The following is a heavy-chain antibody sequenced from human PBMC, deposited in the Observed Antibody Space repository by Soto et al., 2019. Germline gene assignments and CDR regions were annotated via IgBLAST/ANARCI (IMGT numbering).Heavy chain of an antibody. D-gene: IGHD6-6*01. V-gene: IGHV1-46*01. CDR2: INPSGGRT. CDR1: GYTFTTYY. CDR3: ASGIAARPDY. J-gene: IGHJ4*02. Sequence: QVQLVQSGAEVEKPGASVNVSCKASGYTFTTYYMHWVRQAPGQGLEWMGIINPSGGRTSYAQNFQVRVTMTRDTSTNTVYMQLRSLRSEDTAVYYCASGIAARPDYWGQGTLVTVSS.